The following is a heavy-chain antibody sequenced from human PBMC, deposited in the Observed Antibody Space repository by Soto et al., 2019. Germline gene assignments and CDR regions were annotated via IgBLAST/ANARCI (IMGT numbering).Heavy chain of an antibody. CDR2: LYNTGST. CDR1: GASISRYY. V-gene: IGHV4-59*01. CDR3: AREPLT. Sequence: SETLSLTCTVSGASISRYYWSWIRQSPGKGLEWIGYLYNTGSTIYNPSLKSRVTISVDTSKNQFSLKMNSVTAADTAVYYCAREPLTWGQGTLVTVSS. J-gene: IGHJ4*02.